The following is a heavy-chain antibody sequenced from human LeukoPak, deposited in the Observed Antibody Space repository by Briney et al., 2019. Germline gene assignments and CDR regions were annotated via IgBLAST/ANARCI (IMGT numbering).Heavy chain of an antibody. J-gene: IGHJ4*02. CDR3: AREDDPKPKYDY. Sequence: GGSLRLSCAASGFTFSSYWMHWVRLAPGKELVWVSSLSSDWRYIYYADSVKGRFTISRDNAKNSLYLQMNSLRVEDTAVYFCAREDDPKPKYDYWGQGTLVTVSS. D-gene: IGHD1-1*01. V-gene: IGHV3-21*01. CDR2: LSSDWRYI. CDR1: GFTFSSYW.